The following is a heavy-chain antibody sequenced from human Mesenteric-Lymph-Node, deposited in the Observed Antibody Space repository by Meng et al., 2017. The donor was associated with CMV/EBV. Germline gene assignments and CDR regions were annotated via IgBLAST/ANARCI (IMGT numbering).Heavy chain of an antibody. V-gene: IGHV3-30-3*01. CDR2: ISYDGSNT. J-gene: IGHJ4*02. CDR1: GFSFSSCS. D-gene: IGHD6-25*01. CDR3: ARDPSRLDPYYLDY. Sequence: SGFSFSSCSMYWVRQAPGRGLEWVTFISYDGSNTYYADSVKGRFTISRDNSKNTLYVQMNSLRAEDTAVYYCARDPSRLDPYYLDYWGQGTLVTVSS.